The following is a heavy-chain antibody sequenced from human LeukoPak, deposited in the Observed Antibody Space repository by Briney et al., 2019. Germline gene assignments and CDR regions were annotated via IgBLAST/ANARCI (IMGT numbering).Heavy chain of an antibody. CDR3: AGYYDFWSGPLSNYYYYMDV. D-gene: IGHD3-3*01. J-gene: IGHJ6*03. Sequence: PSETLSLTCAVSGYSISSGYYWVWIRQPPGKGLEWIGSIYHSGSTYYNPSLKSRVTISVDTSKNQFSLKLSSVTAADTAVYYCAGYYDFWSGPLSNYYYYMDVWGKGTTVTVSS. CDR2: IYHSGST. CDR1: GYSISSGYY. V-gene: IGHV4-38-2*01.